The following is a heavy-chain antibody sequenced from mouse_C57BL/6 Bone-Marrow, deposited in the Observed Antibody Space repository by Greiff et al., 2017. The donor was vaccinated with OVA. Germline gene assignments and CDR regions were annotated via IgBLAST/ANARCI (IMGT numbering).Heavy chain of an antibody. CDR2: INYDGSST. CDR3: ARVGDVGWYFDV. V-gene: IGHV5-16*01. CDR1: GFTFSDYY. Sequence: EVKLMESEGGLVQPGSSMKLSCTASGFTFSDYYMAWVRQVPEKGLEWVANINYDGSSTSYLDSLTSRFLISRYNAKNILYLQMSSLKSDDTATYYFARVGDVGWYFDVWGTGTTVTVSS. J-gene: IGHJ1*03. D-gene: IGHD3-3*01.